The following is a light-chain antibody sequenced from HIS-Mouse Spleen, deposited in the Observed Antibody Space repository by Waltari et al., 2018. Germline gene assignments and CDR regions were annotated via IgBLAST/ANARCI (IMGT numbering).Light chain of an antibody. J-gene: IGLJ3*02. CDR1: SSHIGSNY. CDR2: RNN. CDR3: AAWDDSLSGWV. Sequence: QSVLTQPPSASGTPGQRVTIPCSGSSSHIGSNYVYWYHQPPGTAPKPRLYRNNQRPSGVPDRFSGSKSGPSASLAISGLRSEDEADYYCAAWDDSLSGWVFGGGTKLTVL. V-gene: IGLV1-47*01.